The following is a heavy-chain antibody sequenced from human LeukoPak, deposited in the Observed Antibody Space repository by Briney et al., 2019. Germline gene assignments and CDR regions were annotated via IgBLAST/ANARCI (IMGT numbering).Heavy chain of an antibody. D-gene: IGHD3-22*01. Sequence: PSETLSLTCTVSGGSISSGGYYWSWIRRPPGKGLAGIGYIYYSGSTYYNPSLKSRVTISVDTSKNQFSLKLSSVTAADTAVYYCARADYYDSSAVDYWGQGTLVTVSS. CDR3: ARADYYDSSAVDY. CDR1: GGSISSGGYY. V-gene: IGHV4-31*03. CDR2: IYYSGST. J-gene: IGHJ4*02.